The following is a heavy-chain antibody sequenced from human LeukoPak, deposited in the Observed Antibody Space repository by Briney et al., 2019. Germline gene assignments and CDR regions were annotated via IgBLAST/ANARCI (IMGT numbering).Heavy chain of an antibody. J-gene: IGHJ4*02. CDR1: GGSFSSSA. V-gene: IGHV1-69*06. CDR2: IIPIFGTA. D-gene: IGHD5-18*01. Sequence: GASVKVSCKASGGSFSSSAVSWVRQAPGQGLEWMGGIIPIFGTANYAQKFQGRVTITADKSTSTAYMELSSLRSEDTAVYYCASGRGYSYGVFDYWGQGTLVTVSS. CDR3: ASGRGYSYGVFDY.